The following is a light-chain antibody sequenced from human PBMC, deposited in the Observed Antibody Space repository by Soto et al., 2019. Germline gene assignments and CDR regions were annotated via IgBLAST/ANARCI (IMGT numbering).Light chain of an antibody. J-gene: IGLJ1*01. Sequence: QSVLTQPASVSGSPGQSITNSCTGTSSDVGGYNYVSWYQQHPGKAPKLMIYEVSNRPSGVSNRFSGSKSGNTASLTISGLQAEDEADYYCSSYTSSSTLFGTGTKVTVL. CDR2: EVS. CDR3: SSYTSSSTL. CDR1: SSDVGGYNY. V-gene: IGLV2-14*01.